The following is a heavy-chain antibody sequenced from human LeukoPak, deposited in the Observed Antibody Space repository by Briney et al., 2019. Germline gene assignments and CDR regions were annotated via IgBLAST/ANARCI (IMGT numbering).Heavy chain of an antibody. D-gene: IGHD3-10*01. CDR3: ARDRYGSGSLNWLDP. Sequence: ASVKVSCKASGYTFTSYYMHWVRQAPGQGLEWMGIINPSGGSTSYAQKFQGRVTMTRDTSTSTVYMELSSLRSEDTAVYYCARDRYGSGSLNWLDPWGQGTLVTVSS. CDR2: INPSGGST. CDR1: GYTFTSYY. V-gene: IGHV1-46*01. J-gene: IGHJ5*02.